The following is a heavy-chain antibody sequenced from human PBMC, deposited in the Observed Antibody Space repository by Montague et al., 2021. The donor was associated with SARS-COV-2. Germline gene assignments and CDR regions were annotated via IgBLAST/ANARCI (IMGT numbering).Heavy chain of an antibody. J-gene: IGHJ4*02. CDR3: ARSGDPGTTVTYLY. Sequence: SETLSLTCTVSGGSISSSSYYWGWIRQPPGKGLEWIGSIYYSGSTYYNPSLKSRVTISVDTSKNQFSLKLSSVTAADTAVYYCARSGDPGTTVTYLYWGQGTLVTASS. V-gene: IGHV4-39*07. CDR1: GGSISSSSYY. D-gene: IGHD4-11*01. CDR2: IYYSGST.